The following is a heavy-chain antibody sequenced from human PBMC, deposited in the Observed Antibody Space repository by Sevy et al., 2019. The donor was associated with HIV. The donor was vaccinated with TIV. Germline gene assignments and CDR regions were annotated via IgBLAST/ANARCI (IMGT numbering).Heavy chain of an antibody. V-gene: IGHV3-30-3*01. J-gene: IGHJ4*02. CDR3: ARERVTAMAVGLDY. CDR2: ISYDGSNK. CDR1: GFTFSSYA. D-gene: IGHD5-18*01. Sequence: GGSLRLSCAASGFTFSSYAMHWVRQAPGKGLEWVAVISYDGSNKYYADSVKGRFTISRDNSKNTLYLQMNSLRAEHTAVYYCARERVTAMAVGLDYWGQGTLVTVSS.